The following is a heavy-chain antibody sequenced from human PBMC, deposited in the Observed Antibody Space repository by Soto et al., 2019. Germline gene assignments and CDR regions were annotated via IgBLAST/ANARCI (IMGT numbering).Heavy chain of an antibody. J-gene: IGHJ5*02. CDR2: FDPEDGET. CDR1: TFTELS. V-gene: IGHV1-24*01. Sequence: TFTELSMHWVRQAPGKGLEWMGGFDPEDGETIYAQKFQGRVTMTEDTSTDTAYMELSSLRSEDTAVYYCATYPTPGGTLFDPWGQGTLVTVSS. CDR3: ATYPTPGGTLFDP.